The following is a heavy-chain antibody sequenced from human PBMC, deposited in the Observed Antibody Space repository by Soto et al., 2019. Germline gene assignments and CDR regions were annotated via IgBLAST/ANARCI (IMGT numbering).Heavy chain of an antibody. Sequence: SQTLSLTCAISGDSVSSNSATGDWLRQSPSRGLEWLGRTYYRSKWNNDYAASVVSRITINPDASKNHFSLKLASVTAADTAVYYCAREDSNGYYYFDSWGQGTLVTVSS. CDR1: GDSVSSNSAT. V-gene: IGHV6-1*01. CDR2: TYYRSKWNN. J-gene: IGHJ4*02. D-gene: IGHD3-22*01. CDR3: AREDSNGYYYFDS.